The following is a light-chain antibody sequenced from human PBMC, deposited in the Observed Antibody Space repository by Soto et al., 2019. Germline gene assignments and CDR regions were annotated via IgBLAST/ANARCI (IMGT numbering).Light chain of an antibody. V-gene: IGLV2-11*01. CDR2: DVK. Sequence: QSALTQPRSVSGSPEQSVTISCTGASSDVGVYNYVSWYQQHPGKAPKLMIYDVKKRPSGVPDRFSGSKSGNTASLTISGLQTEDEADYYCCSYAGSYTYVFGTGTKVTVL. CDR1: SSDVGVYNY. CDR3: CSYAGSYTYV. J-gene: IGLJ1*01.